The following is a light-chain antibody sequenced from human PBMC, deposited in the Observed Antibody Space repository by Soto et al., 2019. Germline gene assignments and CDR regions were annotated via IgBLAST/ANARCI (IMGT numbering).Light chain of an antibody. CDR3: QQYYNTPLI. Sequence: DIVMTQSPDSLAVSLGERATINCKSSQSVFYSTNNKNYLAWYQQKPGQPPKLLIYWASTRESGVPDRFSGSGSGTDFTLTISSLQAEDVAVYYCQQYYNTPLIFGPGTKVDIK. J-gene: IGKJ3*01. CDR2: WAS. V-gene: IGKV4-1*01. CDR1: QSVFYSTNNKNY.